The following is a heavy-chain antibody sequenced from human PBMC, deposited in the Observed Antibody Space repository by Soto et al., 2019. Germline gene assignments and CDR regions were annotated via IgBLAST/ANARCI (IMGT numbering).Heavy chain of an antibody. CDR1: GYTFTAYY. J-gene: IGHJ4*02. CDR3: ARAVHTMIQGVRFRVDQ. CDR2: INPNGGGT. V-gene: IGHV1-2*02. Sequence: QVQLVQSGAEMKKPGASVKVSCESSGYTFTAYYIHWVRQAPGHGLEWMGWINPNGGGTKYSQKFQGRVTMTRDTSINPADMELPRLTSDDTAVYYCARAVHTMIQGVRFRVDQWGQGTLVTVSS. D-gene: IGHD3-10*01.